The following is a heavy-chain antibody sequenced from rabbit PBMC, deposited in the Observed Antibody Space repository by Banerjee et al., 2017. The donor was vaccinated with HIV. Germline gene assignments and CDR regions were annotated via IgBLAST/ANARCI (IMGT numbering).Heavy chain of an antibody. CDR2: IYAGSSAST. Sequence: QEQLEESGGDLVKPGASLTLTCTASGFSFSSSYYMCWVRQAPGKGLEWIACIYAGSSASTYYASWAKGRFTISETSSTAVTLQMTSLTAADTATYFCASGSGGYRFKLRGPGTLVTVS. CDR1: GFSFSSSYY. V-gene: IGHV1S45*01. J-gene: IGHJ6*01. D-gene: IGHD1-1*01. CDR3: ASGSGGYRFKL.